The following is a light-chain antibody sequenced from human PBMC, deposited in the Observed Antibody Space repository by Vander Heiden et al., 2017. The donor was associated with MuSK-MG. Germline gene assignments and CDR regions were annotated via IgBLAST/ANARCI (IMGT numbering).Light chain of an antibody. V-gene: IGLV2-14*01. J-gene: IGLJ2*01. CDR1: SRDFYGYNY. CDR2: DVT. Sequence: QSALTQPASVSGSPGQSITISCTAASRDFYGYNYVSWYQQHPGKAPKLMIYDVTSRPSGVAHRFSGSKSGNTASLTISGLQAEDEADYYCSSFTGRSNLVVFGGGTKLTVL. CDR3: SSFTGRSNLVV.